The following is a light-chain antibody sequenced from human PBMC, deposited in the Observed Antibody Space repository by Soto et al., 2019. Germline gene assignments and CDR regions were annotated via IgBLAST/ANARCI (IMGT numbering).Light chain of an antibody. Sequence: QSALTQPPSVSGAPGQRVTISCTGSSSNIGAGYDVHWFQQIPGTSPKVLIHGNSNRPSGVPDRFSGSKSGTSASLAITGLQAEDEADYYCQSYDSSLGGWVFGGGTKLTVL. CDR2: GNS. CDR1: SSNIGAGYD. CDR3: QSYDSSLGGWV. J-gene: IGLJ3*02. V-gene: IGLV1-40*01.